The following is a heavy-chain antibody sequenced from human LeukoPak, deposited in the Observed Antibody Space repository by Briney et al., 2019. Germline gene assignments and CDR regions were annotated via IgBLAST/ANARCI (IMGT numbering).Heavy chain of an antibody. CDR3: ARHLRGVMTCFDC. V-gene: IGHV4-59*08. CDR1: SGSISGYY. Sequence: SETLSLTCTVSSGSISGYYWSWIRQPPGKGLEWIGYMYYSGSTSYNPSLASRVTMSVDTSKNQFSLNLKSMTAADTAIYYCARHLRGVMTCFDCWGQGTLVTVSS. CDR2: MYYSGST. D-gene: IGHD2-21*02. J-gene: IGHJ4*02.